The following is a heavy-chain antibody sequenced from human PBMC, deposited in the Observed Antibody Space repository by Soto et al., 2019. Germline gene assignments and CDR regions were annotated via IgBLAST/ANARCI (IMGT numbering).Heavy chain of an antibody. J-gene: IGHJ4*02. Sequence: PSETLSLPCTVSGGSISSYYWSWIRQPPGKGLEWIGYIYYSGSTNYNPSPKSRVTILVDTSKNQLSLKLSSVTAADTAVYYCAREIYCGNDYWGQGTLVTVSS. D-gene: IGHD2-15*01. CDR2: IYYSGST. CDR3: AREIYCGNDY. CDR1: GGSISSYY. V-gene: IGHV4-59*01.